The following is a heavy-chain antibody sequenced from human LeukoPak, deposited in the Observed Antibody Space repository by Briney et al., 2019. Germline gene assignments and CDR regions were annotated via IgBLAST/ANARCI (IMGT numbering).Heavy chain of an antibody. CDR3: VKDDGWVQYAN. J-gene: IGHJ4*02. CDR2: TRADAVTT. V-gene: IGHV3-23*01. D-gene: IGHD5-24*01. CDR1: GFIFSHHG. Sequence: GGSLRLSCATSGFIFSHHGMNWVRQAPGKGLEWVSGTRADAVTTYCADSVKGRFIISRDNSKNTVYLQMNSLSAEDAAVYYCVKDDGWVQYANWGQGTLVTVSS.